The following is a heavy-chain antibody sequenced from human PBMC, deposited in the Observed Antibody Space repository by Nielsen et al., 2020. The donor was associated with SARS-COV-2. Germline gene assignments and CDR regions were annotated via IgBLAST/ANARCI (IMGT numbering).Heavy chain of an antibody. CDR3: ARTAPYYYDSRDVFDI. CDR2: IYYSGST. Sequence: SETLSLTCTVSGGSISSYYWSWIRQPPGKGLEWIGYIYYSGSTNYNPSLKSRVTISVDTSKNQFSLKLSSVTAADTAVYYCARTAPYYYDSRDVFDIWGQGTIVTVSS. J-gene: IGHJ3*02. V-gene: IGHV4-59*01. D-gene: IGHD3-22*01. CDR1: GGSISSYY.